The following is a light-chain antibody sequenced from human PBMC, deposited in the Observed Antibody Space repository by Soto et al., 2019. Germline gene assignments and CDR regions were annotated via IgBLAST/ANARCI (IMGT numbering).Light chain of an antibody. CDR3: QQYGSSLST. J-gene: IGKJ5*01. CDR1: QSVSSSY. CDR2: GAS. Sequence: EIVLTQSPGTLSLSPGERATLSCRASQSVSSSYLAWYQQKPGQAPGLLTYGASSRATGIPDRFSGSGSGTDFTLTISRLEPEDFAVYYCQQYGSSLSTFGQGTRLESK. V-gene: IGKV3-20*01.